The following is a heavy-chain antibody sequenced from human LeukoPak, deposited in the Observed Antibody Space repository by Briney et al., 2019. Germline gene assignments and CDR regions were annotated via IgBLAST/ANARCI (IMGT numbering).Heavy chain of an antibody. Sequence: PSETLSLTCTVSGGSISSYYWSWIRQPPGKGLEWIGEINHSGSTNYNPSLKSRVTISVDTSKNQFSLKLSSVTAADTAVYYCARVRCSSTSCYEHWFDPWGQGTLVTVSS. D-gene: IGHD2-2*01. CDR3: ARVRCSSTSCYEHWFDP. V-gene: IGHV4-34*01. J-gene: IGHJ5*02. CDR2: INHSGST. CDR1: GGSISSYY.